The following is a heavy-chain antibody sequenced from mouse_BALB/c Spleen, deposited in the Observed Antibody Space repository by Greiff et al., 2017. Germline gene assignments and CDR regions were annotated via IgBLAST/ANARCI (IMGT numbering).Heavy chain of an antibody. D-gene: IGHD2-10*01. Sequence: QVQLQQSGAELARPGASVKLSCKASGYTFTDYYINWVKQRTGQGLEWIGEIYPGSGNTYYNEKFKGKATLTADKSSSTAYMQLSSLTSEDSAVYFGAREAYSRYFDVWGAGTTVTVSS. V-gene: IGHV1-77*01. J-gene: IGHJ1*01. CDR3: AREAYSRYFDV. CDR1: GYTFTDYY. CDR2: IYPGSGNT.